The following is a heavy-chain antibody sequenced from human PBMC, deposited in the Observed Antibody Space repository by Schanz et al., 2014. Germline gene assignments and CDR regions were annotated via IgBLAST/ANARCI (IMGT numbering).Heavy chain of an antibody. J-gene: IGHJ4*02. Sequence: EVQLVESGGGLVQPGGSLRLSCAASGFTFSNYAMGWVRQTPGKGLEWVSTLSGSGAGTFYADSVKGRFTISRDNSKNTLDLQMNSLRAEDTAIYYCAKDLAAVGVFDYWGQGSLVTVSS. D-gene: IGHD6-13*01. V-gene: IGHV3-23*04. CDR3: AKDLAAVGVFDY. CDR1: GFTFSNYA. CDR2: LSGSGAGT.